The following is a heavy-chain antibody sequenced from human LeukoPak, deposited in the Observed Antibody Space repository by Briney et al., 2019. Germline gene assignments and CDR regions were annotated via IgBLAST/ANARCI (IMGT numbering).Heavy chain of an antibody. CDR3: AKGYYYDSSGYYQHFDH. Sequence: GRSLRHSCAASGFTFSNFGIHWVRQAPGKGLEWVALISYDGSNQYYADSVKGRFTISRDNSKNTLYLQMNSLRAEDTAVYYCAKGYYYDSSGYYQHFDHWGQGTLVTVSS. D-gene: IGHD3-22*01. V-gene: IGHV3-30*18. J-gene: IGHJ4*02. CDR2: ISYDGSNQ. CDR1: GFTFSNFG.